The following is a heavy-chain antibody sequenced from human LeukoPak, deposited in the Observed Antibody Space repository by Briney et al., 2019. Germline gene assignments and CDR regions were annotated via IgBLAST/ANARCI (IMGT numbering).Heavy chain of an antibody. CDR2: IKQDGSEK. CDR1: GFTFSSYW. J-gene: IGHJ1*01. D-gene: IGHD3-3*01. CDR3: SSPPIFGVVISTRKYFQH. Sequence: PGGSLRLSCAASGFTFSSYWMSWVRQAPGKGLEWVANIKQDGSEKYYVDSVKGRFTISRDNAKNSLYLQMNSLRAEDTAVYYCSSPPIFGVVISTRKYFQHWGQGTLVTVSS. V-gene: IGHV3-7*01.